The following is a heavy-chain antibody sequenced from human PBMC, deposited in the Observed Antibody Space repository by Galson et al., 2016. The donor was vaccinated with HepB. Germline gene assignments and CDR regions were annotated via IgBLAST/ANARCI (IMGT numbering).Heavy chain of an antibody. D-gene: IGHD1-1*01. V-gene: IGHV6-1*01. CDR2: TYYRSRWDS. Sequence: CAISGDSVSSNSATWNWIRLSPSRGLEWLGRTYYRSRWDSDYALSVKSRITINADTSKSQFSLRLNSVTPEDTAAYYCARRTGNGFDVWGQGTTVTVSS. CDR3: ARRTGNGFDV. J-gene: IGHJ6*02. CDR1: GDSVSSNSAT.